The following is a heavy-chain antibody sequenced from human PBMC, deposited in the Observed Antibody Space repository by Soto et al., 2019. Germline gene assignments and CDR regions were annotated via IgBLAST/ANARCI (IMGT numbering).Heavy chain of an antibody. J-gene: IGHJ3*02. CDR2: ISFDGTAT. CDR3: VRDRRLRGQPFDI. Sequence: EVQLVESGGGLVQPGGSLRLSCVASGFTFSDSWMHWVRQAPGKGLMWVSRISFDGTATTSADSVRGRFIISRDNAKNTLFLQMNHWRADDTAMYYCVRDRRLRGQPFDIWGQGTFVTVSS. CDR1: GFTFSDSW. V-gene: IGHV3-74*03. D-gene: IGHD2-21*02.